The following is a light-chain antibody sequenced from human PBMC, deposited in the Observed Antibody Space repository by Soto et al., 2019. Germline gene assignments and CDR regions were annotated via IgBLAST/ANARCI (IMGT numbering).Light chain of an antibody. CDR1: SSDIGAYNF. J-gene: IGLJ3*02. V-gene: IGLV2-11*01. CDR2: DVT. CDR3: CSYAGSYILV. Sequence: QSVLTQPRSVSGSPGQSVTISCTGTSSDIGAYNFVSWYQQFPGKAPKLMIYDVTKRPSGVPDRFSGSKSGYTASLTISGLQAEDEADYFCCSYAGSYILVFGGGTKLTVL.